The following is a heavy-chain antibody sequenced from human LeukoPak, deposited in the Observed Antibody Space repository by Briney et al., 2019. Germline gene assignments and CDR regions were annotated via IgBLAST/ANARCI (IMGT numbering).Heavy chain of an antibody. J-gene: IGHJ4*02. CDR2: INPSGGSA. CDR1: GYTFTSYY. CDR3: ARDVASSGYYWD. Sequence: ASVTVSCTASGYTFTSYYMHWVRQATGQGLEWMGIINPSGGSASYAQKFQGRVTMTRDTSTSTVYMEVSSLRSEDTAVYYCARDVASSGYYWDWGQGTLVTVSS. V-gene: IGHV1-46*01. D-gene: IGHD3-22*01.